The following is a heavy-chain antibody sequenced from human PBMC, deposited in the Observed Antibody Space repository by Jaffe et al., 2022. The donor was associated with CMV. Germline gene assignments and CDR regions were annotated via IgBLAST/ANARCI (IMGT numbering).Heavy chain of an antibody. J-gene: IGHJ4*02. D-gene: IGHD5-12*01. Sequence: QLQLQESGPGLVKPSETLSLTCTVSGGSISSSSYYWGWIRQPPGKGLEWIGSIYYSGSTYYNPSLKSRVTISVDTSKNQFSLKLSSVTAADTAVYYCARDNSGYDLGFDYWGQGTLVTVSS. CDR1: GGSISSSSYY. CDR3: ARDNSGYDLGFDY. V-gene: IGHV4-39*02. CDR2: IYYSGST.